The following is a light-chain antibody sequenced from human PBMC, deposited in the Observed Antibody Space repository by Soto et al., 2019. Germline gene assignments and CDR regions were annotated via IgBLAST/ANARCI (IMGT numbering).Light chain of an antibody. CDR2: EVN. V-gene: IGLV2-8*01. CDR3: ASYAGSDNLGV. CDR1: NSDVGGFNF. J-gene: IGLJ1*01. Sequence: QSALTQPPSASGSPGQSVTISCTGTNSDVGGFNFVSWYQQHPGKVPRLIIYEVNQRPSGVPDRFSGFKSDNTASLTVSGLQVEDEADYYCASYAGSDNLGVFGTGTKVTVL.